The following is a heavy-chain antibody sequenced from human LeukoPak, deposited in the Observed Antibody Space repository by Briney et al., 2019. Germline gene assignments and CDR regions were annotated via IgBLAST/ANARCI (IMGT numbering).Heavy chain of an antibody. Sequence: SQTLSLTCAISGDSVSSNSAAWNWIRHSPSRGLEWLGRTYYRSKWYNDYAVSVKSRITINPDTSKNQFSLQLNSVTPEDTAVYYCARAFRSLLSEFDYWGQGTLVTVSS. CDR2: TYYRSKWYN. J-gene: IGHJ4*02. D-gene: IGHD2/OR15-2a*01. CDR1: GDSVSSNSAA. CDR3: ARAFRSLLSEFDY. V-gene: IGHV6-1*01.